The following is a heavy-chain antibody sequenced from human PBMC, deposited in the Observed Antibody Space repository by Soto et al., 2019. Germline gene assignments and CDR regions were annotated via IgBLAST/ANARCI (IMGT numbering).Heavy chain of an antibody. D-gene: IGHD2-21*01. CDR2: ITWDGINI. CDR3: AKDGISWH. V-gene: IGHV3-43*01. Sequence: EVQLVESGGGVVQPGGSLRLSCTASGFTFGDYTMHWVRQAPGKGLEWVSLITWDGINIEYADSVRGRFTISRDNSKNSLDPHMNGLRHEDTAFYSCAKDGISWHWGQGTLVTVSS. J-gene: IGHJ4*02. CDR1: GFTFGDYT.